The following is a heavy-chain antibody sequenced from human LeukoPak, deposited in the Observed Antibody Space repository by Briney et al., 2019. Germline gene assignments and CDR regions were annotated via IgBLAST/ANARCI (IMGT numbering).Heavy chain of an antibody. CDR2: FNYSGST. V-gene: IGHV4-59*08. D-gene: IGHD3-10*01. CDR3: ARQGVGGYFDC. CDR1: GGSISRYY. Sequence: SETLSLTCTVSGGSISRYYWCWIRERPGKRLECIGYFNYSGSTNYNPSLKSQVTRSVDTSKNHFSVKLSCVTAADTAVYYCARQGVGGYFDCWGQGTQVSVCS. J-gene: IGHJ4*02.